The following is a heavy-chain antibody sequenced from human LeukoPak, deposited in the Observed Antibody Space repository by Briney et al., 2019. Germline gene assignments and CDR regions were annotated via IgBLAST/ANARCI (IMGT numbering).Heavy chain of an antibody. CDR3: ARADIPLIAAQYYFDY. Sequence: GGSLGLSCAASGFTFSSYAMSWTRQAPGKGLEWVSYISSSGSTIYYADSVKGRFTISRDNAKNSLYLQMNSLRAEDTAVYYCARADIPLIAAQYYFDYWGQGTLVTVSS. CDR2: ISSSGSTI. J-gene: IGHJ4*02. D-gene: IGHD6-6*01. CDR1: GFTFSSYA. V-gene: IGHV3-11*01.